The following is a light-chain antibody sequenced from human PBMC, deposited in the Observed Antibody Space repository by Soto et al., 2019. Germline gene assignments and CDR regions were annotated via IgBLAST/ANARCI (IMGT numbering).Light chain of an antibody. Sequence: QSALTQPASVSGSHGQSITISCTGTSSDVGGYNSVSWYQQHPGKAPKLMIYDVSNRPSGVSNRFSGSKSGNTASLTISGLQAEDEADYYCSSYTSSSTLVFGTGTRSPS. V-gene: IGLV2-14*01. J-gene: IGLJ1*01. CDR1: SSDVGGYNS. CDR3: SSYTSSSTLV. CDR2: DVS.